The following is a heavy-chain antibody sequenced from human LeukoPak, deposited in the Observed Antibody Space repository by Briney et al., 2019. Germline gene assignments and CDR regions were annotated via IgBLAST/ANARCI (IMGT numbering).Heavy chain of an antibody. V-gene: IGHV1-69*04. CDR3: ARETDSSSWPN. CDR1: GYSFTNYG. J-gene: IGHJ4*02. D-gene: IGHD6-13*01. CDR2: IIPILGIA. Sequence: SVKVSCKASGYSFTNYGINWVRQAPGQGLEWMGRIIPILGIANYAQKFQGRVTITADKSTSTAYMELSSLRSEDTAVYYCARETDSSSWPNWGQGTLVTVSS.